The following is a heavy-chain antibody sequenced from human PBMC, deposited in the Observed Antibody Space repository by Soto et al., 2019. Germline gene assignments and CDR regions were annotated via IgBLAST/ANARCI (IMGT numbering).Heavy chain of an antibody. CDR1: GFTFSSYA. J-gene: IGHJ4*02. CDR2: ISYDGSNK. CDR3: TSDTFGARDS. V-gene: IGHV3-30-3*01. D-gene: IGHD2-15*01. Sequence: VGSLRLSCAASGFTFSSYAMHWVRQAPGKGLEWVAVISYDGSNKYYADSVKGRFTISRDNSKNTLYLQMNSLRAEDTAVYYCTSDTFGARDSWGQGTLVTVSS.